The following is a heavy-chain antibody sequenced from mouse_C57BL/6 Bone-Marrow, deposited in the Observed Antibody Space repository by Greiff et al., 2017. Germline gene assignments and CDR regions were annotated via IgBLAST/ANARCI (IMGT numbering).Heavy chain of an antibody. CDR3: ARGELRPFDY. CDR2: INPSTGGT. D-gene: IGHD3-2*02. V-gene: IGHV1-42*01. CDR1: GYSFTGYY. J-gene: IGHJ2*01. Sequence: VQLQQSGPELVKPGASVKISCKASGYSFTGYYMNWVKQSPEKSLEWIGEINPSTGGTTYNQKFKAKATLTVDKSSSTAYMQLNSLTSEDSAVYYCARGELRPFDYWGQGTTLTVSS.